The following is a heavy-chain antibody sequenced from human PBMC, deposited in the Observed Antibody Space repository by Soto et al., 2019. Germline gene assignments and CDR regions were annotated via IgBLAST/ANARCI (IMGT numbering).Heavy chain of an antibody. J-gene: IGHJ4*02. V-gene: IGHV3-23*01. Sequence: GGSLRLSCAASGFTFSSYAMSWVRQAPGKGLEWVSAISGSGGSKYYADSVKGRFTISRDNSKNTLYLQMNSLRAEDTAVYYCAREYYGSGSYYINYWGQGTLVTVSS. CDR3: AREYYGSGSYYINY. D-gene: IGHD3-10*01. CDR2: ISGSGGSK. CDR1: GFTFSSYA.